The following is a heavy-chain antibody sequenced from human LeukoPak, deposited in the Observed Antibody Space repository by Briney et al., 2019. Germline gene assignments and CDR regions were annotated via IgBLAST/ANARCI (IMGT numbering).Heavy chain of an antibody. D-gene: IGHD6-19*01. J-gene: IGHJ4*02. CDR2: TYYRSKWYN. V-gene: IGHV6-1*01. CDR3: ARVPQGQSSGWLPFDY. Sequence: SQTLSLTCAIFGDSVSSNSAAWNWIRQSPSRGLEWLGRTYYRSKWYNDYAVSVKSRITINPDTSKNQFSLQLNSVTPEDTAVYYCARVPQGQSSGWLPFDYWGQGTLVTVSS. CDR1: GDSVSSNSAA.